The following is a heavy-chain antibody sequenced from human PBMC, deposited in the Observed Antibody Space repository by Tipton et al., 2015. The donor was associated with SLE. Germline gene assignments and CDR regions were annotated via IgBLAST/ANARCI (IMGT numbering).Heavy chain of an antibody. V-gene: IGHV4-34*01. D-gene: IGHD5-12*01. CDR2: VYYSGST. J-gene: IGHJ3*02. CDR1: GGSCSGYY. CDR3: ARAKVDIVAFDAFDI. Sequence: TLSLTCAVDGGSCSGYYWSRIRQPPGKGLEWIGSVYYSGSTYYNPSLKRRVTISVDASKNQFSLKLSSVTAADTAVYYCARAKVDIVAFDAFDIWGQGTMVTVSS.